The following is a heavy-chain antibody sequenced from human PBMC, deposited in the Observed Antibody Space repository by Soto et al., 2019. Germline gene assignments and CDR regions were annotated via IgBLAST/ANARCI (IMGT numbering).Heavy chain of an antibody. CDR3: ARCRGTAMVTNAYYYGMDV. D-gene: IGHD5-18*01. CDR1: RYTFDSYY. Sequence: ASVKVCCKASRYTFDSYYMHWVRHYNKQGLEWMGIINPSGGSTSYAQKFQGRVTMTRDTSTSTVYMELSSVTAADTAVYYCARCRGTAMVTNAYYYGMDVWGQGTTVTVSS. J-gene: IGHJ6*02. CDR2: INPSGGST. V-gene: IGHV1-46*02.